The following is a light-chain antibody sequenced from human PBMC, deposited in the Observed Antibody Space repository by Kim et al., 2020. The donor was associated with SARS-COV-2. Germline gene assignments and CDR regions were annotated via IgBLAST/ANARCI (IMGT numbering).Light chain of an antibody. V-gene: IGKV3-11*01. J-gene: IGKJ2*01. CDR2: DAS. Sequence: TVLTQSPATLSLSPGEGATLSCRASQSISTDLAWYQQKPGRAPRLVIFDASNRASGIPVRFSGSGSGTDFTLTISSLEPEDFAVYFCQQRNNWPRTFGQGTKLEI. CDR1: QSISTD. CDR3: QQRNNWPRT.